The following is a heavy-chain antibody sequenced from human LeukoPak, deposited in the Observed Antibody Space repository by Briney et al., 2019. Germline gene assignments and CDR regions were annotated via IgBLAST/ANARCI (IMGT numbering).Heavy chain of an antibody. CDR3: AKDRIAVAGTDFDY. V-gene: IGHV3-23*01. CDR2: ISGSGGST. CDR1: GFTFTSYA. D-gene: IGHD6-19*01. Sequence: GESLRLSCAASGFTFTSYAMSWVRQAPGKGLEWVSAISGSGGSTYYADSVKGRFTISRDNSKNTLYLQMNSLIAADTAVYYCAKDRIAVAGTDFDYWGQGTLVTVSS. J-gene: IGHJ4*02.